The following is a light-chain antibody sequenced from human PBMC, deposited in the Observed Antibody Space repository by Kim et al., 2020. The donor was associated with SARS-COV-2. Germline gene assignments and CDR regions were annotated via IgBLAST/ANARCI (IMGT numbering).Light chain of an antibody. V-gene: IGKV3-15*01. CDR3: QQYNSWPYT. J-gene: IGKJ2*01. CDR1: ESVSGH. Sequence: SVSPGEQAPLSCRASESVSGHLAWFQQKPGQAPRLLIYGASTRATGVPARFSGTGSGTEFILTISSLQSEDSAVYYCQQYNSWPYTFGQGTKLEI. CDR2: GAS.